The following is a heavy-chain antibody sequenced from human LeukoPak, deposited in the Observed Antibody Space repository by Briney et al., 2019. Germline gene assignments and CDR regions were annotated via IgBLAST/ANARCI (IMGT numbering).Heavy chain of an antibody. Sequence: GGSLRLSCAASGFTFSSYGMHWVRQAPGKGLEWVAVISYDGSNKYYADSVKGRFTISRDNSKNTLYLQMNSLRAEDTAVYYCAKVRPPWSHRGQGTLVTVSS. CDR2: ISYDGSNK. V-gene: IGHV3-30*18. CDR3: AKVRPPWSH. CDR1: GFTFSSYG. D-gene: IGHD2-15*01. J-gene: IGHJ4*02.